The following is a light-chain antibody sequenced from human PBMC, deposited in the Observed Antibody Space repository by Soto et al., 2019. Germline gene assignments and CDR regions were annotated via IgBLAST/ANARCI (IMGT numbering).Light chain of an antibody. CDR3: HQYNGYSYT. J-gene: IGKJ2*01. CDR2: KAS. Sequence: DIQMTQSPSTLSASVGDRVTITCRASQSIDSWLAWFQQKPGKAPKLLIYKASNLESEVPSRFSGSGSRTEFTLTISSLQPDDFATYYCHQYNGYSYTFGQGTKLEIK. V-gene: IGKV1-5*03. CDR1: QSIDSW.